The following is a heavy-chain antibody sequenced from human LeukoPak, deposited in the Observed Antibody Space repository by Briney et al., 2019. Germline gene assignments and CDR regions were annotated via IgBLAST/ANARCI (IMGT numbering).Heavy chain of an antibody. CDR2: ISTYNGDT. J-gene: IGHJ4*02. V-gene: IGHV1-18*01. CDR3: AKAPVTSCRGAYCYPFDY. Sequence: GASVKVSCKASGYTFTNYGINWVRQAPGQGLEWMGWISTYNGDTNYAQKFQGRVTMTTDTSTSTAYMELRSLRSDDAAVYYCAKAPVTSCRGAYCYPFDYWGQGTLVTVSS. D-gene: IGHD2-21*01. CDR1: GYTFTNYG.